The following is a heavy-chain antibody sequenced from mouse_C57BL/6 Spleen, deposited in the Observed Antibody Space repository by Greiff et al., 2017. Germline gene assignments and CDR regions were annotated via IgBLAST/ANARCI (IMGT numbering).Heavy chain of an antibody. CDR2: IHTNSGST. J-gene: IGHJ2*01. CDR1: GYTFTSYW. D-gene: IGHD2-2*01. Sequence: QVQLQQPGAELVKPGASVKLSCKASGYTFTSYWMHWVKQRPGQGLEWIGMIHTNSGSTNSNEKFKSKATLTVYKSSSTAYMQLSSLTSEDSAVYYCASDGVVTGDFDYWGQGTTLTVSS. CDR3: ASDGVVTGDFDY. V-gene: IGHV1-64*01.